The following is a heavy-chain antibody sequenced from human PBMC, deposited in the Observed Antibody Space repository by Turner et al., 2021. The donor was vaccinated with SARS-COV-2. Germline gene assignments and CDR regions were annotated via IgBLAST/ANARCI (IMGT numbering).Heavy chain of an antibody. CDR3: ATEYVNIVATHRYYSYAMDV. D-gene: IGHD5-12*01. CDR1: GGSISSRGYY. V-gene: IGHV4-39*01. CDR2: SYYSGST. Sequence: QLQLQESGPGLVKPSETLSLTCTVSGGSISSRGYYWGWISQPPGKGLEWIGSSYYSGSTYYNPSLKSRVTISVDTSKNQFSLKLSSVTAADTAVYYCATEYVNIVATHRYYSYAMDVWGQGTTVTVSS. J-gene: IGHJ6*02.